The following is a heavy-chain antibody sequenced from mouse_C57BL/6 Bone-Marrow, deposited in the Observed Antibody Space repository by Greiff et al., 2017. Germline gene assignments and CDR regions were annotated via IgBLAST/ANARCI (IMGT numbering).Heavy chain of an antibody. Sequence: EVHLVESGGGLVKPGGSLKLSCAASGFTFSSYAMSWVRQTPEKRLEWVATISDGGSYTYYPDNVKGRFTISRDNAKNNLYLQMSHLKSEDTAMYYCARDPFYDGGAMDYWGQGTSVTVSS. CDR3: ARDPFYDGGAMDY. V-gene: IGHV5-4*01. CDR2: ISDGGSYT. J-gene: IGHJ4*01. CDR1: GFTFSSYA. D-gene: IGHD2-3*01.